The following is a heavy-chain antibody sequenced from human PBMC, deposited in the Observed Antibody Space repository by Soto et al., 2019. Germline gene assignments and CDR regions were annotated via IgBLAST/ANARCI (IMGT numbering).Heavy chain of an antibody. CDR2: IKSKTDGGTT. CDR3: TTDRAQSSGWFDAFDI. Sequence: GGSLRLSCAASGFTFSNAWMSWVRQAPGKGLEWVGRIKSKTDGGTTDYAAPVKGRFTISRDDSKNTLYLQMNSLKTEDTAVYYCTTDRAQSSGWFDAFDIWGQGTMVTVSS. J-gene: IGHJ3*02. D-gene: IGHD6-19*01. CDR1: GFTFSNAW. V-gene: IGHV3-15*01.